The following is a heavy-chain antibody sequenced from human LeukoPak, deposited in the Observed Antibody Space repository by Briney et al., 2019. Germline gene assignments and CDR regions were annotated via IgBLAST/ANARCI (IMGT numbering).Heavy chain of an antibody. Sequence: SQTLSLTCTVSGGSISSGGYYWSWIRQHPGKGLEWIGYIYYSGSTYYNPSLKSRVTISVDTSKNQFSLKLSSATAADTAVYYCARHRPLGEAFDIWGQGTMVTVSS. J-gene: IGHJ3*02. CDR2: IYYSGST. CDR1: GGSISSGGYY. V-gene: IGHV4-31*03. CDR3: ARHRPLGEAFDI.